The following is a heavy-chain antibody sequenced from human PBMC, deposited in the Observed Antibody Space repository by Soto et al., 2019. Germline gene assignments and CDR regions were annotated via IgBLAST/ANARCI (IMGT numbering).Heavy chain of an antibody. CDR1: GGTFSSYT. Sequence: SVKVSCKASGGTFSSYTISWVRQAPGQGLEWMGRIIPILGIANYAQKFQGRVTITADKSTSTAYMELSSLRSEDTAVYYCARSSGSYLIDAYWGHGSPVTVSS. J-gene: IGHJ4*01. CDR2: IIPILGIA. CDR3: ARSSGSYLIDAY. V-gene: IGHV1-69*02. D-gene: IGHD3-22*01.